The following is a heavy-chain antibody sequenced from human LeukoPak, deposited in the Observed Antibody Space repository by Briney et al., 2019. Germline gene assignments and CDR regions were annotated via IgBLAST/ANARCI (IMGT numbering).Heavy chain of an antibody. D-gene: IGHD4-17*01. J-gene: IGHJ4*02. V-gene: IGHV1-69*05. CDR2: IIPIFGTA. CDR1: GGTFSSYA. CDR3: AIGRLYGKNFDY. Sequence: ASVKVSCKAPGGTFSSYAISWVRQAPGQGLEWMGRIIPIFGTANYAQKFQGRVTITTDESTSTAYMELSSLRSEDTAVYYCAIGRLYGKNFDYWGQGTLVTVSS.